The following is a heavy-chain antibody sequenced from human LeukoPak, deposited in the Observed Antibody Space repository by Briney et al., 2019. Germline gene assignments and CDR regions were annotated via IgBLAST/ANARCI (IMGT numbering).Heavy chain of an antibody. D-gene: IGHD3-22*01. CDR3: ARSYYDSSGYHY. Sequence: GGSLRLSCAASGFTFSSYSMNWVRQAPGKGLEWVSSISSSSYIYYADSVKGRFTISRDNAKNSLYLQMNSLRAEDTAVYYCARSYYDSSGYHYWGQGTLVTVSS. CDR1: GFTFSSYS. V-gene: IGHV3-21*01. CDR2: ISSSSYI. J-gene: IGHJ4*02.